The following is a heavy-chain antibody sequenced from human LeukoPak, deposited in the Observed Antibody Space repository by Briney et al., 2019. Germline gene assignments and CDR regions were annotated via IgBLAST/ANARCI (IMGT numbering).Heavy chain of an antibody. CDR1: GFTFGDYA. Sequence: PGGSLRLSCSASGFTFGDYAMSWVRQAPGKGLEGVGFIRSKTYGGATGYVASVKGRFTISRDDSKSIAYLQMNSLKTEDTAMYYCTRAYYDVLPGDRWGQGTLVTVSS. CDR2: IRSKTYGGAT. CDR3: TRAYYDVLPGDR. V-gene: IGHV3-49*04. D-gene: IGHD3-9*01. J-gene: IGHJ5*02.